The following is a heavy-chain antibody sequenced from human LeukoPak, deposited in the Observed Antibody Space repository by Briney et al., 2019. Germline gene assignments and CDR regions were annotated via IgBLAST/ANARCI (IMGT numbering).Heavy chain of an antibody. CDR2: IYYSGST. Sequence: SETLSLTCTVSGGSISSYYWSWIRQPPGKGLEWIGYIYYSGSTNCNPSLKSRVTISVDTSKNQFSLRLSSVTAADTAVYYCASRLTTGIQLWSSPFDYWGQGTLVTVSS. CDR3: ASRLTTGIQLWSSPFDY. D-gene: IGHD5-18*01. J-gene: IGHJ4*02. V-gene: IGHV4-59*08. CDR1: GGSISSYY.